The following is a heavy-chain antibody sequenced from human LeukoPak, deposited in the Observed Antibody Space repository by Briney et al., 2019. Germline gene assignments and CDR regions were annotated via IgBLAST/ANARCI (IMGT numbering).Heavy chain of an antibody. V-gene: IGHV4-30-4*01. D-gene: IGHD3-10*01. CDR1: GGSISSGDYY. J-gene: IGHJ4*02. CDR3: AREGTMVRGVIPLGFDY. CDR2: IYYSGST. Sequence: SETLSLTCTVSGGSISSGDYYWSWIRQPPGKGLEWIGYIYYSGSTYYNPSLKSGVTISVDTSKNQFSLKLSSVTAADTAVYYCAREGTMVRGVIPLGFDYWGQGTLVTVSS.